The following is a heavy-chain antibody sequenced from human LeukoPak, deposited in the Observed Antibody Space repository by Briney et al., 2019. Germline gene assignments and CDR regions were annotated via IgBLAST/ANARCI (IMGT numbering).Heavy chain of an antibody. V-gene: IGHV4-4*07. J-gene: IGHJ4*02. CDR3: ARDACYYDTGGYYVVDY. CDR2: IYSSGST. CDR1: GGSISSYY. Sequence: SETLSLTCTVSGGSISSYYWAWIRQSAGNGLEWIGRIYSSGSTYYNPSLNSRVTMSVDTSNNQFSLRLTSVTAADTAVYYCARDACYYDTGGYYVVDYWGQGTLVTVSS. D-gene: IGHD3-22*01.